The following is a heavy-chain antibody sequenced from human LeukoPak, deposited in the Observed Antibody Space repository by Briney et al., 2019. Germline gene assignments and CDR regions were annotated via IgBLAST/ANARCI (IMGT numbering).Heavy chain of an antibody. CDR3: ARHDMEYSYGSMRPRAEYYFDY. J-gene: IGHJ4*02. CDR2: IYTSGST. Sequence: PSETLSLTCTVSGGSISSYYWSWIRQPPGKGLEWIGYIYTSGSTNYNPSLKSRVTISVDTSKNQFSLKLSSVTAADTAVYYCARHDMEYSYGSMRPRAEYYFDYWGQGTLVTVSS. CDR1: GGSISSYY. V-gene: IGHV4-4*09. D-gene: IGHD5-18*01.